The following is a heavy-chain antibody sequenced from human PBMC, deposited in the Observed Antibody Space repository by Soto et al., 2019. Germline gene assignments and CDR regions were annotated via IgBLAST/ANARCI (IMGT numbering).Heavy chain of an antibody. CDR3: AKDPRSSSLHWDY. CDR2: ISGSGGST. D-gene: IGHD6-6*01. CDR1: GFTFSSYA. Sequence: EVQLLESGGGLVQPGGSLRLSCAASGFTFSSYAMSWVRQAPGKGLEWVSAISGSGGSTYYADSVKGRFTISRDNSKNTLYLQMISLRAEDTAVYYCAKDPRSSSLHWDYWGQGTLVTVSS. J-gene: IGHJ4*02. V-gene: IGHV3-23*01.